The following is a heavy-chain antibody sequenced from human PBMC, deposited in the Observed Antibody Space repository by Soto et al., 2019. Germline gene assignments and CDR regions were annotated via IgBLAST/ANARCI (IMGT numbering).Heavy chain of an antibody. CDR3: AKDGRQYWGMDYYYYGMDV. J-gene: IGHJ6*02. Sequence: GGSLRLSCAASGFTFSSYAMRWVRKAPGKGLEWVSAISGSGGSTYYAYSVKGRFTISRDNSKNTLYLQMNSLRAEDTAVYYCAKDGRQYWGMDYYYYGMDVWGQGTTVTVSS. D-gene: IGHD3-16*01. CDR1: GFTFSSYA. V-gene: IGHV3-23*01. CDR2: ISGSGGST.